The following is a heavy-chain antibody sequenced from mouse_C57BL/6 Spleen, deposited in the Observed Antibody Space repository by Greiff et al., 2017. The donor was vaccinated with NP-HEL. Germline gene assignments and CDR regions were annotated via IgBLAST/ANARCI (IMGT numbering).Heavy chain of an antibody. CDR2: ISYDGSN. CDR3: ASGDYDGGPDY. D-gene: IGHD2-4*01. V-gene: IGHV3-6*01. CDR1: GYSITSGYY. Sequence: VQLQQSGPGLVKPSQSLSLTCSVTGYSITSGYYWNWIRQFPGNKLEWMGYISYDGSNNYNPSLKNRISITRDTSKNQFFLKLNSVTTEDTATYYCASGDYDGGPDYWGQGTTLTVSS. J-gene: IGHJ2*01.